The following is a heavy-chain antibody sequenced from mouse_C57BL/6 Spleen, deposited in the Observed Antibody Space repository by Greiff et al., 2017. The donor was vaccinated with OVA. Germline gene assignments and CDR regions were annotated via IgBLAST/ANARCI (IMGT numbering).Heavy chain of an antibody. D-gene: IGHD2-4*01. J-gene: IGHJ1*03. CDR2: ISDGGSYT. V-gene: IGHV5-4*01. CDR3: ARDRRITDWYFDV. CDR1: GFTFSSYA. Sequence: EVHLVESGGGLVKPGGSLKLSCAASGFTFSSYAMSWVRQTPEKRLEWVATISDGGSYTYYPDNVKGRFTISRDNAKNNLYLQMSHLKSEDTAMYYCARDRRITDWYFDVWGTGTTVTVSS.